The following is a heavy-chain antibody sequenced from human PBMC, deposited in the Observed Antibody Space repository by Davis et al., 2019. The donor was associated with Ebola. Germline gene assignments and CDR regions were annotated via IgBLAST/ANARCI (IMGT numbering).Heavy chain of an antibody. D-gene: IGHD2-2*01. J-gene: IGHJ6*02. V-gene: IGHV4-34*01. Sequence: SETLSLTCAVYGGSFSGYYWSWIRQPPGKGLEWIGEINHSGSTKYNPSLKSRVTISVDTSKNQFSLKLSSVTAADTAVYYCARHGGVVVVPAAHPRYYYGMDVWGQGTTVTVSS. CDR3: ARHGGVVVVPAAHPRYYYGMDV. CDR2: INHSGST. CDR1: GGSFSGYY.